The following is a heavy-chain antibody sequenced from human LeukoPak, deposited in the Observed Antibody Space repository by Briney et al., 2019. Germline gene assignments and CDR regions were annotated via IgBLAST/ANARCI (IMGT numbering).Heavy chain of an antibody. CDR2: FDPEDGET. V-gene: IGHV1-24*01. D-gene: IGHD2-15*01. J-gene: IGHJ5*02. CDR1: GYTLTELS. Sequence: ASVKVSCKVSGYTLTELSMHWVRQAPGKGLEWMGGFDPEDGETIYAQKFQGRVTITADESTSTAYMELSSLRSEDTAVYYCARDPLGYCSGGSCYRVYNWFDPWGQGTLVTVSS. CDR3: ARDPLGYCSGGSCYRVYNWFDP.